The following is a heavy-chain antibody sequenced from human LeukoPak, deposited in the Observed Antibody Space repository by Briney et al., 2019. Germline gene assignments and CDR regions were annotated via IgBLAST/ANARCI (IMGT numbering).Heavy chain of an antibody. D-gene: IGHD5-12*01. V-gene: IGHV4-61*01. CDR3: ARERGGYSGSPYYFDY. J-gene: IGHJ4*02. Sequence: KPSETLSLTCTVSGGSVSSGSYYWSWIRQPPGKGLEWIGYICYSGSTNYNPSLKSRVTISVDTSKNQFSLKLSSVTAADTAVYYCARERGGYSGSPYYFDYWGQGTLVTVSS. CDR2: ICYSGST. CDR1: GGSVSSGSYY.